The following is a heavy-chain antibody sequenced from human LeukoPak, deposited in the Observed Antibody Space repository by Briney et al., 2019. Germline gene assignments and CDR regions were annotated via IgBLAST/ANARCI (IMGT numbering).Heavy chain of an antibody. Sequence: SETLSLTCTVSGGSISSYYWSWIRQPPGKGLEWIGNSYYSGSTNYNPSLKSRVTISVDRSRNQFSLKLTSVTAADTAVYYCARFYSGRKLFDYWGQGTLVTVSS. CDR3: ARFYSGRKLFDY. CDR1: GGSISSYY. J-gene: IGHJ4*02. V-gene: IGHV4-59*01. CDR2: SYYSGST. D-gene: IGHD2-15*01.